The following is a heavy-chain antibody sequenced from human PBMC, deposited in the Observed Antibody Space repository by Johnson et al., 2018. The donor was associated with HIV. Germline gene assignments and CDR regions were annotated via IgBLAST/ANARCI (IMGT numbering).Heavy chain of an antibody. V-gene: IGHV3-30*18. CDR3: AKDLYSSSWTNDAFDI. CDR2: ISYDGSNE. CDR1: GFTFSNYG. J-gene: IGHJ3*02. Sequence: QVQLVESGGGVVRPGGSLRLSCAASGFTFSNYGMHWVRQAPGKGLEWVAVISYDGSNEYYTDSVKGRFTISRDNSKNTLFLHMNSLRAEDTAVYHCAKDLYSSSWTNDAFDIWGQGTLVTVSS. D-gene: IGHD6-13*01.